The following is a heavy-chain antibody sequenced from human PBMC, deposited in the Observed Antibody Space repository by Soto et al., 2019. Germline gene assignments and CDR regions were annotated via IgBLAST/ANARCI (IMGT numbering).Heavy chain of an antibody. CDR1: GGSISSGGYS. J-gene: IGHJ6*02. V-gene: IGHV4-30-2*01. Sequence: SETLSLTCAVSGGSISSGGYSWSWIRQPPGKGLEWIGYIYHSGSTYYNPSLKSRVTISVDRSKNQFSLKLSSVTAADTAVYYCARGAVPAATYPYYYYGMDVWGQGTTVTVSS. D-gene: IGHD2-2*01. CDR2: IYHSGST. CDR3: ARGAVPAATYPYYYYGMDV.